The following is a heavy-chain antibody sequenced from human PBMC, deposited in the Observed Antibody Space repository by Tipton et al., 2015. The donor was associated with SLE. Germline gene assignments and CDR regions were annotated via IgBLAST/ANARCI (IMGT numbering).Heavy chain of an antibody. Sequence: TLSLTCAVYGGSFSGYYWSWIRQPPGKGLEWIGEINHSGSTNYNPSLKSRVTISVDTSKNQFSLKLSSVTAADTAVYYCARGTGDSGGYYYYWGQGTLVTVSS. CDR1: GGSFSGYY. V-gene: IGHV4-34*01. CDR2: INHSGST. D-gene: IGHD3-22*01. J-gene: IGHJ4*02. CDR3: ARGTGDSGGYYYY.